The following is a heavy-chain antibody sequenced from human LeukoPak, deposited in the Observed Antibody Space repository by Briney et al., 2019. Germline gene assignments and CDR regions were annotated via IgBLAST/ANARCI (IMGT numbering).Heavy chain of an antibody. Sequence: SSETLSLTCTVSGDSIYSTSYFWGWIRQPPGKGLEWIGSIYYSGSTYYNPSLKSRVTISVDTSKNQFSLKLSSVTAADTAVYYCARALNFWSGWYYYMDVWGKGTTVTVSS. V-gene: IGHV4-39*07. CDR2: IYYSGST. J-gene: IGHJ6*03. CDR3: ARALNFWSGWYYYMDV. D-gene: IGHD3-3*01. CDR1: GDSIYSTSYF.